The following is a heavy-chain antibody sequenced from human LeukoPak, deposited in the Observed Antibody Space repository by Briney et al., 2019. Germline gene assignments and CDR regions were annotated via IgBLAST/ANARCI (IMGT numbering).Heavy chain of an antibody. CDR1: GYSFTKYW. Sequence: KLGESLKISCKGSGYSFTKYWIGWVRQMPGKGLEWMGIISPGDSETRYSPSFQGQVTISADKSINTAYLQWISLKASDTAMYYCARHGGIWFGSKDHFDYWGQGTLVTVSS. J-gene: IGHJ4*02. CDR2: ISPGDSET. D-gene: IGHD3-10*01. V-gene: IGHV5-51*01. CDR3: ARHGGIWFGSKDHFDY.